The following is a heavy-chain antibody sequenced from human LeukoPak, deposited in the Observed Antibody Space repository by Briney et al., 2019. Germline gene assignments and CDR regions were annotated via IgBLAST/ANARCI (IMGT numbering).Heavy chain of an antibody. CDR1: GGSISSYY. J-gene: IGHJ5*02. Sequence: SETLSLTCTVTGGSISSYYWNWIRQPAGKGLEWIGHIYDRGSTNYNPSPESRVTISVDTTKNQFSLRLSSVTAADTAVYYCARGAFSYYNWFDPWGQGTLVTVSS. CDR2: IYDRGST. V-gene: IGHV4-59*01. CDR3: ARGAFSYYNWFDP. D-gene: IGHD3-10*01.